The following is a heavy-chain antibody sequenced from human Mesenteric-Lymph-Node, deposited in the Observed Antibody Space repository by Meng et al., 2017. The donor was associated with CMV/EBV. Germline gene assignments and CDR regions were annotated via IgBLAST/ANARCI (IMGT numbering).Heavy chain of an antibody. CDR2: ISSSSSYI. Sequence: GESLKISCAASGFTFSSYSMNWVRQAPGKGLEWVSSISSSSSYIYYADSVKGRFTISRDNAKNSLYLQMNSLRAEDTAVYYCARALSSSSIPYYYYYGMDVWGQGTTVTVS. V-gene: IGHV3-21*01. CDR3: ARALSSSSIPYYYYYGMDV. D-gene: IGHD6-13*01. CDR1: GFTFSSYS. J-gene: IGHJ6*02.